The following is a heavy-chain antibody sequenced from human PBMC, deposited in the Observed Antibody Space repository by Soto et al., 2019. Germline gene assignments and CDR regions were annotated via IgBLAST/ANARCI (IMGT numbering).Heavy chain of an antibody. D-gene: IGHD6-13*01. CDR3: AREEAFTFSWQLVHRDY. CDR2: INDQGGSP. Sequence: PGGSLRLSCAASGFTFSNYWMHWVRQAPGKGLVWISRINDQGGSPTYADPVKGRFYISRDNSKNTVSLHMNSLRAEDTAVYYCAREEAFTFSWQLVHRDYWGQGTLVTVSS. J-gene: IGHJ4*02. V-gene: IGHV3-74*01. CDR1: GFTFSNYW.